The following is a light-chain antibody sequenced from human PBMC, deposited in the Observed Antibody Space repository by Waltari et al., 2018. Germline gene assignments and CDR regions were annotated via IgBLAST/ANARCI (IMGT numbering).Light chain of an antibody. J-gene: IGLJ3*02. CDR3: AAWDDSLSGVWV. Sequence: QSVLTQPPSASGTPGQRVTISCSGSSSNIGSNYIYWYQQLPGTAPKLLIYRNNLRRSGVPYRFSGSKAGTSASLAISGLRSEDEADYYCAAWDDSLSGVWVFGGGTKLTVL. V-gene: IGLV1-47*01. CDR2: RNN. CDR1: SSNIGSNY.